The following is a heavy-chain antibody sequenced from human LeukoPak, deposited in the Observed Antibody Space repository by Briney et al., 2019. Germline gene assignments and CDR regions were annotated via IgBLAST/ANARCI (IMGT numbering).Heavy chain of an antibody. J-gene: IGHJ4*02. CDR1: GFTFSSYA. V-gene: IGHV3-23*01. CDR3: AKGYGSGIRYFDY. CDR2: ISGSGGST. Sequence: GSLRLSCAASGFTFSSYAMSWVRQAPGKGLEWVSAISGSGGSTYYADSVKGRFTISRDNSKNTLYLQMNGLRAEDTAVYYCAKGYGSGIRYFDYWGQGTLVTVSS. D-gene: IGHD3-10*01.